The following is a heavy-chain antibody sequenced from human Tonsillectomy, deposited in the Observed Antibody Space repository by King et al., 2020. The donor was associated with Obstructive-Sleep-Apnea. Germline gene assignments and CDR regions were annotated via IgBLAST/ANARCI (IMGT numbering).Heavy chain of an antibody. CDR3: ARGDSSGPYFDY. V-gene: IGHV3-21*01. J-gene: IGHJ4*02. CDR2: ISSGSGYI. Sequence: VQLVESGGGLVKPGGSLRLSCAASRFTFSSYTMNWVRQAPGKGLEWVSFISSGSGYIYYADSVKGRFTISRDNANNSLYLQMTSLRAEDTAMYYCARGDSSGPYFDYWGQGTLVTVSS. D-gene: IGHD3-22*01. CDR1: RFTFSSYT.